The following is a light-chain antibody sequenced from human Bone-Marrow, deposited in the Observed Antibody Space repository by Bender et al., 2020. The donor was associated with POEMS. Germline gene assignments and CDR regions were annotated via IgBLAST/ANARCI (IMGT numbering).Light chain of an antibody. Sequence: QSVLTQPPSASGSLGQSVTISCTGTSGDVGAYNYVSWYQQHPAKAPKLMIYEVNKRPSGVPDRFSGSKSGNTASLTVSGLQSEDEADYYCSSYAGGNEGVFGGGTKLTVL. V-gene: IGLV2-8*01. CDR2: EVN. CDR1: SGDVGAYNY. J-gene: IGLJ3*02. CDR3: SSYAGGNEGV.